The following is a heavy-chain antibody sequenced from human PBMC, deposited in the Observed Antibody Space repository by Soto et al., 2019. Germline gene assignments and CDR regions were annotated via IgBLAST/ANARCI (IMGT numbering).Heavy chain of an antibody. CDR1: GGSISSYY. CDR2: IYYSGST. J-gene: IGHJ5*02. D-gene: IGHD2-2*01. V-gene: IGHV4-59*01. CDR3: ARVPTDFYKWFDP. Sequence: PAETLSLTCTVSGGSISSYYWSWIRQPPGKGLEWIGYIYYSGSTNYNTSLKSRVTISVDMSKNQFSLKLRPVTSSYTAVYYRARVPTDFYKWFDPCGQGTLVTVSS.